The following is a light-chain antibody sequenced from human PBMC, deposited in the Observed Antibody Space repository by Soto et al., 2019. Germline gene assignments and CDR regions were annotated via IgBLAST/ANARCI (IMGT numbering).Light chain of an antibody. V-gene: IGKV3-20*01. Sequence: IVLTQSPGTLSLSPGERATLSCRASEPVSTSFLAWYQQKRGQPPRLLIYGASTRATGVPDRFSGSGSGTDFTLTISELDPEDFAVYYCQVYHWSLTWTFGPGTKVDIK. CDR1: EPVSTSF. CDR2: GAS. CDR3: QVYHWSLTWT. J-gene: IGKJ1*01.